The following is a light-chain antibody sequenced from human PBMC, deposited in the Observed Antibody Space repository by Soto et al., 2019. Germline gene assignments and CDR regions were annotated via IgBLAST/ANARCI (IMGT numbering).Light chain of an antibody. J-gene: IGLJ2*01. CDR3: SSYAGINNLL. CDR1: RSDVGRYTY. V-gene: IGLV2-8*01. CDR2: DVT. Sequence: QSALTQPPSASGSPGQSVTISFTGTRSDVGRYTYVSWYQQHPGKAPKLMIYDVTRRPSGVPDRFSGSKSGNTASLTVSGLQAEDEADYYCSSYAGINNLLFGGGTKVTVL.